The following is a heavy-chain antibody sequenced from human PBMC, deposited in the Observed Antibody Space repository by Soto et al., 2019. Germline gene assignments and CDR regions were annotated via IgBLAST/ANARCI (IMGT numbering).Heavy chain of an antibody. CDR3: AKDLSKHIVVVTAIPTEYFQH. CDR1: GFTFSNAW. J-gene: IGHJ1*01. D-gene: IGHD2-21*02. V-gene: IGHV3-15*07. Sequence: PGGSLRLSCAASGFTFSNAWMNWVRQAPGKGLEWVGRIKSNGGGGRTDYAAPVKGRFTISRDNSKNTLYLQMNSLRAEDTAVYYCAKDLSKHIVVVTAIPTEYFQHWGQGTLVTVSS. CDR2: IKSNGGGGRT.